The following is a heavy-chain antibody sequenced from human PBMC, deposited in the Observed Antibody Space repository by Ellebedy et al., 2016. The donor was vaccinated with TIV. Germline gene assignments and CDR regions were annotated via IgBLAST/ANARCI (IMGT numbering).Heavy chain of an antibody. Sequence: PGGSLRLSCAVSGFTFSNHWMSWVRLAPGRGLERVSNISPDGSEEQYVDSVKGRFTVSRDNAKNSLYLQMNSLRAEDTAVYYCARECRSSSGYWGQGTLVTVSS. CDR3: ARECRSSSGY. V-gene: IGHV3-7*03. CDR2: ISPDGSEE. D-gene: IGHD6-19*01. J-gene: IGHJ4*02. CDR1: GFTFSNHW.